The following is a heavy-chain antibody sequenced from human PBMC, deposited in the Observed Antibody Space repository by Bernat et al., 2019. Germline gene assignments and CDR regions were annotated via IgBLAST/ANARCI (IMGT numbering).Heavy chain of an antibody. D-gene: IGHD3-10*01. CDR2: ISGSGGST. Sequence: EVQLLESGGGLVQPGGSLRLSCAASGFTFSSYAMSWVRQAPGKGLEWASAISGSGGSTYYADSVKGRFTISRDNSKNTLYLQMNSLRAEDTAVYYCAKVGYYGSGSYYNQRNWFDPWGQGTLVTVSS. V-gene: IGHV3-23*01. CDR3: AKVGYYGSGSYYNQRNWFDP. CDR1: GFTFSSYA. J-gene: IGHJ5*02.